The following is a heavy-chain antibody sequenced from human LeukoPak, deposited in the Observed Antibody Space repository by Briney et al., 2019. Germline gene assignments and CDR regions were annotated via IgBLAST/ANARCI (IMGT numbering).Heavy chain of an antibody. CDR3: AELGITMIGGV. Sequence: GGSLRLSCAASGFTFNTYNMNWVRQAPGKGLEWVSYISSSGSTIYYADSVKGRFTISRDNAKNSLYLQMNSLRAEDTAVYYCAELGITMIGGVWGKGTTVTISS. V-gene: IGHV3-48*04. CDR2: ISSSGSTI. J-gene: IGHJ6*04. CDR1: GFTFNTYN. D-gene: IGHD3-10*02.